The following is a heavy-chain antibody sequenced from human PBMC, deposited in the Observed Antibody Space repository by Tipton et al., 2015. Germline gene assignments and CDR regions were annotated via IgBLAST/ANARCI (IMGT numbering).Heavy chain of an antibody. D-gene: IGHD2/OR15-2a*01. J-gene: IGHJ4*02. CDR3: AREDFTDFDY. CDR1: GFTFSNYY. Sequence: SLRLSCAASGFTFSNYYMSWIRQAPGKGLEWLSYIDSSGRTIYYTDSVKGRFTISRDNSKNSLYLQMNGLRADDTAVYYCAREDFTDFDYWGQGTLVTVSS. V-gene: IGHV3-11*01. CDR2: IDSSGRTI.